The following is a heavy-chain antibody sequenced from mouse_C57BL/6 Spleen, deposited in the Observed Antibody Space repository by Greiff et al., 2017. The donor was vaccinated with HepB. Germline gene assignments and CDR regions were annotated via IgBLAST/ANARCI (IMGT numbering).Heavy chain of an antibody. J-gene: IGHJ4*01. CDR2: IRNKANGYTT. V-gene: IGHV7-3*01. CDR3: ARYELGRAMDY. CDR1: GFTFTDYY. Sequence: EVMLVESGGGLVQPGGSLSLSCAASGFTFTDYYMSWVRQPPGKALEWLGFIRNKANGYTTEYSASVKGRFTISRDNSQSILYLQMNALRAEDSATYYGARYELGRAMDYWGQGTSVTVSS. D-gene: IGHD4-1*01.